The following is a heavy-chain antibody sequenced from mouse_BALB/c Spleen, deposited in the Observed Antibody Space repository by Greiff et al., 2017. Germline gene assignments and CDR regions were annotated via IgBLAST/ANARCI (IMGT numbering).Heavy chain of an antibody. Sequence: DAGGGLVQPKGSLKLSCAASGFTFNTYAMNWVRQAPGKGLEWVARIRSKSNNYATYYADSVKDRFTISRDDSQSMLYLQMNNLKTEDTAMYYCVRRYFDVWGAGTTVTVSS. J-gene: IGHJ1*01. V-gene: IGHV10-1*02. CDR3: VRRYFDV. CDR1: GFTFNTYA. CDR2: IRSKSNNYAT.